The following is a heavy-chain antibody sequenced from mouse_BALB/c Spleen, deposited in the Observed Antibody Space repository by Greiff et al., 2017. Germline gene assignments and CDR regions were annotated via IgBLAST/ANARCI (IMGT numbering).Heavy chain of an antibody. D-gene: IGHD1-2*01. J-gene: IGHJ4*01. CDR1: GYSITSDYA. Sequence: VQLQQSGPGLVKPSQSLSLTCTVTGYSITSDYAWNWIRQFPGNKLEWMGYISYSGSTSYNPSLKSRISITRDTSKNQFFLQLNSVTTEDTATYYCARTLRPYYAMDYWGQGTSVTVSS. CDR3: ARTLRPYYAMDY. V-gene: IGHV3-2*02. CDR2: ISYSGST.